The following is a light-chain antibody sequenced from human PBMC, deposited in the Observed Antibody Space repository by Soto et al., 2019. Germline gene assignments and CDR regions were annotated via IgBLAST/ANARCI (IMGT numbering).Light chain of an antibody. CDR2: DAS. CDR3: QHYYGFSRT. CDR1: QVISTS. Sequence: IQLTQSPSFLSPSIGESVTITCRASQVISTSLAWYQQKPGKAPKLLIYDASSLESGVPSRFSGSGAGTEFTLTISSLQPDDFATYYCQHYYGFSRTFGQGTKVDIK. J-gene: IGKJ1*01. V-gene: IGKV1-13*02.